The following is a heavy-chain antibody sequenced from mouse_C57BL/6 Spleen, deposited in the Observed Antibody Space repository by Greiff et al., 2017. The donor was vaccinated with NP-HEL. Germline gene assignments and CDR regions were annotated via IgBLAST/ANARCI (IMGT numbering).Heavy chain of an antibody. J-gene: IGHJ2*01. Sequence: EVKLQESGPGLVKPSQSLSLTCSVTGYSITSGYYWNWIRQFPGNKLEWMGYISYDGSNNYNPSLKNRISITRDTSKNQFFLKLNSVTTEDTATYYCARVGVLFDYWGQGTTLTVSS. CDR3: ARVGVLFDY. CDR2: ISYDGSN. V-gene: IGHV3-6*01. CDR1: GYSITSGYY.